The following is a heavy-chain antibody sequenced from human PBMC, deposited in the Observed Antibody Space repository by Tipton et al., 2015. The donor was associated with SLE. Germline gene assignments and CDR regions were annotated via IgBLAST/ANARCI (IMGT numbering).Heavy chain of an antibody. CDR3: ARDPNGGYGSFDY. CDR2: IYHDESP. CDR1: GGSVKEYY. V-gene: IGHV4-59*02. J-gene: IGHJ4*02. Sequence: TLSLTCTVSGGSVKEYYWSWIRQAPGGGLEWIGFIYHDESPTYNPSLRRRVAMSVATSKNQFSLTLTSVTPADTAVYYCARDPNGGYGSFDYWGLGALVTVSS. D-gene: IGHD7-27*01.